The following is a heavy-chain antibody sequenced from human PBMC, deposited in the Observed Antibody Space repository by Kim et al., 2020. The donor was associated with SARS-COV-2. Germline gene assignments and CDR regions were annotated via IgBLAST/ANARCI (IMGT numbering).Heavy chain of an antibody. J-gene: IGHJ3*02. CDR3: AKELAGTPGNGAFDI. Sequence: DSVKGRFTVSRDNTKNSLYLQMNSLRAEDTALYNCAKELAGTPGNGAFDIWGQGTMVTVSS. V-gene: IGHV3-9*01. D-gene: IGHD6-19*01.